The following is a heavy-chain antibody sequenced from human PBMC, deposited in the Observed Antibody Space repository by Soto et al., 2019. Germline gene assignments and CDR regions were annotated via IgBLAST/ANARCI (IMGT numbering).Heavy chain of an antibody. J-gene: IGHJ6*02. CDR2: ISGSGGST. CDR1: GFTFSSYA. Sequence: EVQLLESGGGLVQPGGSLRLSCAASGFTFSSYAMSWVRQAPGKGLEWVSAISGSGGSTYYADSVKGRFTISRDNSKNTLYLQMNSLRAEDTAVYYCAKEYSGYDRTNSDYYYYYGMDVWGQGTTVTVSS. D-gene: IGHD5-12*01. CDR3: AKEYSGYDRTNSDYYYYYGMDV. V-gene: IGHV3-23*01.